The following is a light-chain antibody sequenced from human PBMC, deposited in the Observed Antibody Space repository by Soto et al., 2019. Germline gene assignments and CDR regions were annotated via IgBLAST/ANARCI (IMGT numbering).Light chain of an antibody. CDR3: SSYTSSSTYV. V-gene: IGLV2-14*01. Sequence: QSALTQPASVSGSPGQSITISCTGISSDVCVSWYQQHPGKVPKLMIYEVSNRPSGVSNRFSGSKSGNTASLTISGLQAEDEADYYCSSYTSSSTYVFGTGTKLTVL. CDR1: SSDVCV. CDR2: EVS. J-gene: IGLJ1*01.